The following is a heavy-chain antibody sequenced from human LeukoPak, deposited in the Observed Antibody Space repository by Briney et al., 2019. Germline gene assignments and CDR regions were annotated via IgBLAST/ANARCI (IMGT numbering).Heavy chain of an antibody. CDR1: GGFISSYY. CDR2: IYYSGST. J-gene: IGHJ4*02. V-gene: IGHV4-59*08. CDR3: ARHSRGYQLLSVNY. Sequence: NSSETLSLTCTVSGGFISSYYWSWIRQPPGKGLEWIGYIYYSGSTNYNSSLKSRVTISVDTSKNQFSLKLSSVTAADTAVYYCARHSRGYQLLSVNYWGQGTLVTVSS. D-gene: IGHD2-2*01.